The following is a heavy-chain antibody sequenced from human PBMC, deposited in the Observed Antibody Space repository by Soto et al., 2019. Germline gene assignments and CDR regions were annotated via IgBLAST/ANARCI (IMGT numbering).Heavy chain of an antibody. CDR1: GDSVSSNSAA. J-gene: IGHJ6*03. CDR2: TYYRSKLYN. CDR3: AREGDQLLWGSYYYYYMDV. D-gene: IGHD2-2*01. Sequence: SQTLSLTCAISGDSVSSNSAAWNWIRQSPSRGLEWMGRTYYRSKLYNDYAVSVKSRITINPDTSKNQFFLQLNSVTPEDTAVYYCAREGDQLLWGSYYYYYMDVWGKGTTVTVSS. V-gene: IGHV6-1*01.